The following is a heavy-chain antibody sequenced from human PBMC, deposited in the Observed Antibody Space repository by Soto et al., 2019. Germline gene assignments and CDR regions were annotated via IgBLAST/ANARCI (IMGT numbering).Heavy chain of an antibody. CDR1: GFTFSSYA. V-gene: IGHV3-23*01. CDR2: ISGSGGST. Sequence: GGSLRLSCAASGFTFSSYAMSWVRQAPGKGLEWVSAISGSGGSTYYADSVKGRFTISRDNSKNTLYLQMNSLRAEDTAVYYCAKDFRPAAMRAYNWFDPWGQGTLVTVSS. CDR3: AKDFRPAAMRAYNWFDP. J-gene: IGHJ5*02. D-gene: IGHD2-2*01.